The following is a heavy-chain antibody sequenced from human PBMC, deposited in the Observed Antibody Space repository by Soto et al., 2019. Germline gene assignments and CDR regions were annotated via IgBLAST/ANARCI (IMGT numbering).Heavy chain of an antibody. V-gene: IGHV4-61*01. Sequence: QVQLQESGPGLVKPSETLSLTCTVSGGSVSSGSYYWSWIRQPPGKGLEWIGYIYYSGSTNYNPSLKSRVTISVDTSKNQFSLKLRSVTAADTAVYYCARSYSGSYYEFQFDYWGQGTLVTVSS. CDR3: ARSYSGSYYEFQFDY. D-gene: IGHD1-26*01. CDR2: IYYSGST. J-gene: IGHJ4*02. CDR1: GGSVSSGSYY.